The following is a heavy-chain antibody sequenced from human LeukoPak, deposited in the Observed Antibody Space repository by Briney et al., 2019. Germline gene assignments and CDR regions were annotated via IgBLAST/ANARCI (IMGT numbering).Heavy chain of an antibody. D-gene: IGHD3-10*01. CDR2: ISGGGDNT. CDR1: GFSFDLYA. J-gene: IGHJ4*02. CDR3: AGFYYYGSGRNFDY. V-gene: IGHV3-23*01. Sequence: GGSLRLSCAASGFSFDLYAMNWVRQAPGKGLEWVSAISGGGDNTYYADSVKGRFTISRDNSQNTLFLQMNSLRAEDTAVYYCAGFYYYGSGRNFDYWGQGILVTVSS.